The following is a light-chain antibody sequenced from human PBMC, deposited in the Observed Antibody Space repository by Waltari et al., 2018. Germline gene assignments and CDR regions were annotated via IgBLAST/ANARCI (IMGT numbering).Light chain of an antibody. CDR2: DAS. CDR3: QQRSNWSIT. V-gene: IGKV3-11*01. CDR1: QSVSSY. Sequence: EIVLTQYPATLSLSTGERATLTCRASQSVSSYLAWYQQKPGQAPRLLIYDASNRATGIPARFSGSGSGTDFTLTISSLEPEDFAVYYCQQRSNWSITFGQGTRLEIK. J-gene: IGKJ5*01.